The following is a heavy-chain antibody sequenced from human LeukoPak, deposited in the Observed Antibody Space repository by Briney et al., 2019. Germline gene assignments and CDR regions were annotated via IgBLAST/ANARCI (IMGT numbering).Heavy chain of an antibody. D-gene: IGHD4-17*01. Sequence: PGGSLRLSCAASGFTFSTYGVHWVRQAPGKGLEWVAFIRSDGSNKYYADSVKGRFTISRDNSKNTLYLQMNSLRAEDTAVYHCAKDDTTVTTFDYWGQGTLDTVSS. CDR2: IRSDGSNK. V-gene: IGHV3-30*02. J-gene: IGHJ4*02. CDR3: AKDDTTVTTFDY. CDR1: GFTFSTYG.